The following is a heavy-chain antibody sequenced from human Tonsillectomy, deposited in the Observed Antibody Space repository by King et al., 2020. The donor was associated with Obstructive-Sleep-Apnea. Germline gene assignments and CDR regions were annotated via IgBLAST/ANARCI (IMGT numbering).Heavy chain of an antibody. CDR1: GFTFSNAW. CDR2: IKSKTDGGTT. Sequence: QLVQSGGGSVKPGGSLRLSCAASGFTFSNAWMSWVRQAPGKGLEWVGRIKSKTDGGTTDYAAPVKGRFTISRDDSKSTLYLKMNSLKTEDTAVYYCTTDRAGWFGELSGYDMDVWGQGTTVTVSS. CDR3: TTDRAGWFGELSGYDMDV. D-gene: IGHD3-10*01. V-gene: IGHV3-15*01. J-gene: IGHJ6*02.